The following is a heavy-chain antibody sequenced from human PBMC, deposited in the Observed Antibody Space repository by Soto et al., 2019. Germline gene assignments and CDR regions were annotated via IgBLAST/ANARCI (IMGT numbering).Heavy chain of an antibody. CDR2: IYYSGST. J-gene: IGHJ5*02. CDR3: ARDERVSRAWFDP. CDR1: GGSISSGGYY. V-gene: IGHV4-31*03. D-gene: IGHD6-13*01. Sequence: QVQLQESGPGLVKPSQTLSLTCTVSGGSISSGGYYWSWIRQHPGKGLEWIGYIYYSGSTYYNLSLKSRVTISVDTSKNQFSLKLSSVTAADTAVYYCARDERVSRAWFDPWGQGTLVTVSS.